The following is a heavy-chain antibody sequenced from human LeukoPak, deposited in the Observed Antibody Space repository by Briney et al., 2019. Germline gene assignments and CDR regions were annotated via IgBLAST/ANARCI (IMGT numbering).Heavy chain of an antibody. D-gene: IGHD2-15*01. V-gene: IGHV1-18*01. CDR1: GYTFTSYG. CDR3: ARDAEYCSGGSCYPTNWFDP. CDR2: ISAYNGNT. Sequence: ASVKVSCKASGYTFTSYGVSWVRRAPGQGLEWMGWISAYNGNTNYAQKLQGRVTMTTDTSTSTAYMELRSLRSDDTAVYYCARDAEYCSGGSCYPTNWFDPWGQGTLVTVSS. J-gene: IGHJ5*02.